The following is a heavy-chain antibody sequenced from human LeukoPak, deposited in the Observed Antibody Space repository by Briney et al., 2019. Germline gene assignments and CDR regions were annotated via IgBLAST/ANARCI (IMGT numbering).Heavy chain of an antibody. CDR1: GYTFTSYG. V-gene: IGHV1-18*04. Sequence: ASVKVSCEASGYTFTSYGISWVRQAPGQGLEWMGWISAYNGNTNYAQKLQGRVTMTTDTSTGTAYMELRSLRSDDTAVYYCARDRYYYGSGSYYFLEDYWGQGTLVTVSS. J-gene: IGHJ4*02. CDR2: ISAYNGNT. CDR3: ARDRYYYGSGSYYFLEDY. D-gene: IGHD3-10*01.